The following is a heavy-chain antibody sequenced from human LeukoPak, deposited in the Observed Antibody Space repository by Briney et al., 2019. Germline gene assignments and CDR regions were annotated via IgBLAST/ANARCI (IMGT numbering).Heavy chain of an antibody. J-gene: IGHJ5*02. CDR1: GYTFTSYY. D-gene: IGHD3-10*01. Sequence: ASVKVSCKASGYTFTSYYMRWVRQAPGQGLEWMGIINPSGGSTSYAQKFQGRVTMTRDTSTSTVYMELSSLRSEDTAVYYCAREYYYGSGSYYGALPHWFDPWGQGTLVTVSS. CDR2: INPSGGST. CDR3: AREYYYGSGSYYGALPHWFDP. V-gene: IGHV1-46*01.